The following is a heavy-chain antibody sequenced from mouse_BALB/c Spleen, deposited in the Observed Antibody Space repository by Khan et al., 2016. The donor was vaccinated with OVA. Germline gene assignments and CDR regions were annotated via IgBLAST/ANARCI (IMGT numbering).Heavy chain of an antibody. Sequence: QVQLQQSGPELVRPGVSVKISCKGSGYTFTDYAMYWVKQSHAKSLEWIGLISTYSGSTNYNQKFKGKVTMTVDKSSSAAYMELARLKSEDSAIYYCARPAYDGYYDYWGQGTALTVSS. CDR1: GYTFTDYA. V-gene: IGHV1S137*01. J-gene: IGHJ2*01. D-gene: IGHD2-3*01. CDR3: ARPAYDGYYDY. CDR2: ISTYSGST.